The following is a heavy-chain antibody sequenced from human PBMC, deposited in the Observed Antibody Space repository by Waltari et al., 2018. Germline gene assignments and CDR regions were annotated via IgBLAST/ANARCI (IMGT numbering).Heavy chain of an antibody. CDR1: GFAFSTDW. V-gene: IGHV3-7*01. J-gene: IGHJ3*02. Sequence: EVQLVESGGGLVQPGGSLRLSCAASGFAFSTDWMTWVRQAPGKGLKWVANIKSDGSVKHYVDSVKGRFTISRDNARNSLYLQMNSLRAEDTAVYYCTRDSSPGSQTSGWFDAFDIWGQGARVTVSA. CDR2: IKSDGSVK. D-gene: IGHD6-19*01. CDR3: TRDSSPGSQTSGWFDAFDI.